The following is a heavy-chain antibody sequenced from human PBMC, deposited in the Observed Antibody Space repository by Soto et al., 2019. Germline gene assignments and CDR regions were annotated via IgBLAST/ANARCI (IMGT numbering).Heavy chain of an antibody. V-gene: IGHV4-39*01. D-gene: IGHD3-3*01. CDR3: ARQGNYDLNWFDP. J-gene: IGHJ5*02. Sequence: PSETLSLTCTVSGGSISSGGYYWSWIRQPPGKGLEWIGSIYYSGSTYYNPSLKSRVTISVDTSKNQFSLKLSSVTAADTAVYYCARQGNYDLNWFDPWGQGTLVTVSS. CDR2: IYYSGST. CDR1: GGSISSGGYY.